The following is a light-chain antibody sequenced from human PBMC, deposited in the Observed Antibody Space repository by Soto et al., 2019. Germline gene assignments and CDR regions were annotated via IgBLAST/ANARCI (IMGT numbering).Light chain of an antibody. V-gene: IGLV2-14*01. CDR2: EVS. CDR3: SSYRSGNTLGV. Sequence: QSAVTQPAFVSGSPGQSITISCTGTSSDVGGYNYVSWYQQHPGKAPKLMIYEVSNRPSGVSNRFSGSKSGNTASLTISGLQAEDEAAYYCSSYRSGNTLGVFGGGTKLTVL. CDR1: SSDVGGYNY. J-gene: IGLJ2*01.